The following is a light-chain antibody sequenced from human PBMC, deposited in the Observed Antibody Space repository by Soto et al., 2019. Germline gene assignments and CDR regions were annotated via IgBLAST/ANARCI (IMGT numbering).Light chain of an antibody. CDR3: QQYNGYSQT. Sequence: DIQMTQSPSTLSASVGDRVTITCRASQSINSWLDWYQQKPGRAPKLLIYKASSLESGVPSRFSGSGSGTEFTLTISSLQPDDFATYYCQQYNGYSQTFGQGTKVEIK. CDR2: KAS. J-gene: IGKJ1*01. V-gene: IGKV1-5*03. CDR1: QSINSW.